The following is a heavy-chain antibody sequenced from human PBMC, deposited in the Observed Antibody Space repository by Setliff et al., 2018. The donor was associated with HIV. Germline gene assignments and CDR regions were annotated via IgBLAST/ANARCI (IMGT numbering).Heavy chain of an antibody. Sequence: ASVKVSCKASGYRFTDYCMVWVRQAPGQGLEWMGWMNPNSGDTNYAQNLQDRVTMTWDTSISTAYMELSRLRSDDTALYYCARDPIRGYISEGYFDVWGRGTPVTFSS. CDR2: MNPNSGDT. CDR3: ARDPIRGYISEGYFDV. D-gene: IGHD5-18*01. CDR1: GYRFTDYC. J-gene: IGHJ2*01. V-gene: IGHV1-2*02.